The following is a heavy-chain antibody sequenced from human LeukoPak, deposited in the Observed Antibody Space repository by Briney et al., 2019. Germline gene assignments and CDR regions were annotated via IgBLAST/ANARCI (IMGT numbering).Heavy chain of an antibody. CDR2: ISGSGGST. Sequence: GGSLRLSCAASGFTFSSYSMSWVRQAPGKGLEWVSAISGSGGSTYYADSVKGRFTISRGNSKNTLYLQMNSLRAEDTAVYYCAKDPDYGDYAFDYWGQGTLVTVSS. D-gene: IGHD4-17*01. J-gene: IGHJ4*02. CDR1: GFTFSSYS. CDR3: AKDPDYGDYAFDY. V-gene: IGHV3-23*01.